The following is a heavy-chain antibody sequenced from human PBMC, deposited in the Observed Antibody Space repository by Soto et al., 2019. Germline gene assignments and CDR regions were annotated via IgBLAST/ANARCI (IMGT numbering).Heavy chain of an antibody. J-gene: IGHJ4*02. CDR1: GFTFSSYA. CDR3: ARDFGEQQLVYYFDY. CDR2: ISYDGSNK. Sequence: QVQLVESGGGVVQPGRSLRLSCAASGFTFSSYAMHWVRQAPGKGLEWVAVISYDGSNKYYADSVKGRFTISRDNSKNTLYLQMNSLRAEDTAVYYCARDFGEQQLVYYFDYWGQGTLVTVSS. V-gene: IGHV3-30-3*01. D-gene: IGHD6-13*01.